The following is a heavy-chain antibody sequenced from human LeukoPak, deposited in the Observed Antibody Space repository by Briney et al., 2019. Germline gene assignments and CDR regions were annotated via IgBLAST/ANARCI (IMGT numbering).Heavy chain of an antibody. D-gene: IGHD5/OR15-5a*01. CDR1: GGSISSGGYY. CDR3: ARECLYYYYGMDV. Sequence: ASQTLSLTCTVSGGSISSGGYYWSWIRQHPGKGLEWIGYIYYSGSTYYNPSLKSRVTISVDTSKNQFSLKPSSVTAADTAVYYCARECLYYYYGMDVWGQGTTVTVSS. CDR2: IYYSGST. J-gene: IGHJ6*02. V-gene: IGHV4-31*03.